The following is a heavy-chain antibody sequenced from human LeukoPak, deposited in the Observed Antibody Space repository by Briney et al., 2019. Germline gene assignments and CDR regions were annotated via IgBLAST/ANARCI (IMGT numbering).Heavy chain of an antibody. CDR1: GFTFGSYW. CDR2: IKQDGTEK. Sequence: GGSLRLSCAASGFTFGSYWMTWVRQAPGKGLEWVANIKQDGTEKYYVDSVKGRFTTSRDNAKNSLYLQMNSLRAEDTAVYYCARDSYGYYYYHYIDVWGKGTTVTVSS. CDR3: ARDSYGYYYYHYIDV. D-gene: IGHD4-17*01. J-gene: IGHJ6*03. V-gene: IGHV3-7*01.